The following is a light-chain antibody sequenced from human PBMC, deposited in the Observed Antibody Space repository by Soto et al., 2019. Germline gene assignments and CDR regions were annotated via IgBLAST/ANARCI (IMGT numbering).Light chain of an antibody. Sequence: QSALTQPASVSGSPGQSITISCTGTSRDVGTYDYVSWYQQRPGEAPKLMIYEVTYRPSGVSSRFSGSKSGDTASLTISGLQAEDEADYYCNSYSNSSILYVFGTGTKVTVL. V-gene: IGLV2-14*01. J-gene: IGLJ1*01. CDR2: EVT. CDR3: NSYSNSSILYV. CDR1: SRDVGTYDY.